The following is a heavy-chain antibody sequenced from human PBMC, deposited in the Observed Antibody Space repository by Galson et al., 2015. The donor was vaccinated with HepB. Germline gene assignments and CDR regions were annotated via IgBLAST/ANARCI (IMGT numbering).Heavy chain of an antibody. CDR2: IDPSDSYT. V-gene: IGHV5-10-1*01. CDR3: ARQVYQEYYYGSGSYGYYYGMDV. Sequence: QSGAEVKKPGESLRISCKGSGYSFTSYWISWVRQMPGKGLEWMGRIDPSDSYTNYSPSFQGHVTISADKSISTAYLQWSSLKASDTAMYYCARQVYQEYYYGSGSYGYYYGMDVWGQGTTVTVSS. J-gene: IGHJ6*02. CDR1: GYSFTSYW. D-gene: IGHD3-10*01.